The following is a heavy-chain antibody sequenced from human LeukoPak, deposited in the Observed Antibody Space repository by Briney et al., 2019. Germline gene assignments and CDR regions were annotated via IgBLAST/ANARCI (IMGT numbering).Heavy chain of an antibody. J-gene: IGHJ3*02. V-gene: IGHV4-39*07. CDR2: IYFSGST. CDR3: AREGGTIAFDI. D-gene: IGHD1-26*01. CDR1: GGSISYSNSY. Sequence: SETLSLTCTVSGGSISYSNSYWGWIRQPPGKGLEWIGNIYFSGSTNYNPSLKSRVTISVDTSKNQFSLKLSSVTAADTAVYYCAREGGTIAFDIWGQGTMVTVSS.